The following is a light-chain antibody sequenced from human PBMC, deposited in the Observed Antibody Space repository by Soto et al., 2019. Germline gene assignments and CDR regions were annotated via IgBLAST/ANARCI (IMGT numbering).Light chain of an antibody. Sequence: DLQMTQSPSTLSASVVDRVTITCRASQSISSWLAWYQQKPGKAPKLLIYDASSLESGVPSRFSGSGSGTDFTLTISSLEPEDFALYYCQQRSNWPRTFGQGTKVDIK. CDR2: DAS. V-gene: IGKV1-5*01. CDR3: QQRSNWPRT. J-gene: IGKJ1*01. CDR1: QSISSW.